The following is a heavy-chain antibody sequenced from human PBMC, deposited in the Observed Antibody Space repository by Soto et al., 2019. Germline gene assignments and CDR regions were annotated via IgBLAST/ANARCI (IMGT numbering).Heavy chain of an antibody. D-gene: IGHD2-15*01. Sequence: AASVKVSCKASGYTFTSYAMHWVRQAPGQRLEWMGWINAGNGNTRYSQKFQGRVTITRDTSASTAYMELSSLRSEDTAVYYCARRTASANFDYWGQGTLVTVSS. CDR2: INAGNGNT. V-gene: IGHV1-3*01. J-gene: IGHJ4*02. CDR1: GYTFTSYA. CDR3: ARRTASANFDY.